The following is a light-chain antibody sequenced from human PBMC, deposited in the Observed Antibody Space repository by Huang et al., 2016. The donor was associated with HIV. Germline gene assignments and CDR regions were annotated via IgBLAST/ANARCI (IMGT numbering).Light chain of an antibody. Sequence: EIVMTQSPATLSVSPGERATLSCRASQSVGSDLAWYQQKPGQAPRLLIYGASTRATGIPARFSGSGSGSEFTLTISSLQSEDFAVYYCHQYYHWPPYTFGQGTKLEIK. CDR3: HQYYHWPPYT. CDR2: GAS. J-gene: IGKJ2*01. V-gene: IGKV3-15*01. CDR1: QSVGSD.